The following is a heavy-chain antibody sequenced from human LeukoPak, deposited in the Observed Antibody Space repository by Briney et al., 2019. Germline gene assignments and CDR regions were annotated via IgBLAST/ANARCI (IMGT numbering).Heavy chain of an antibody. CDR3: ASHHYYDSSGLDDYFDY. CDR1: GFTFSSYA. CDR2: ISGSGGST. D-gene: IGHD3-22*01. V-gene: IGHV3-23*01. J-gene: IGHJ4*02. Sequence: PGGSPRLSCAASGFTFSSYAMSWVRQAPGKGLEWVSAISGSGGSTYYADSVKGRFTISRDNSKNTLYLQMNSLRAEDTAVYYCASHHYYDSSGLDDYFDYWGQGTLVTVSS.